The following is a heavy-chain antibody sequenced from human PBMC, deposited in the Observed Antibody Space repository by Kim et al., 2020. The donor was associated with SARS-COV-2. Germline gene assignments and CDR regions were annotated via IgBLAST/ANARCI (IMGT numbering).Heavy chain of an antibody. Sequence: GGSLRLSCAASGFTFSSYAMHWVRQAPGKGLEWVAVISYDGSNKYYADSVKGRFTISRDNSKNTLYLQMNSLRAEDTAVYYCARWGGRDYYDSSGVHFQ. CDR3: ARWGGRDYYDSSGVHFQ. J-gene: IGHJ1*01. V-gene: IGHV3-30*04. CDR2: ISYDGSNK. D-gene: IGHD3-22*01. CDR1: GFTFSSYA.